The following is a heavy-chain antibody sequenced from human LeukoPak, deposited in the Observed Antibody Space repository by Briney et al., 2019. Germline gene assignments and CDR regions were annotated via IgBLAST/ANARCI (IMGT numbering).Heavy chain of an antibody. V-gene: IGHV3-66*01. Sequence: GGSLRLSCAASGFTFSSYCMTWVRQAPGKGLEWVSVIYSGGSTYYADSVKGRFTISRDNSKNTLYLQMNSLRAEDTAVYYCARGGPDAFDIWGQGTMVTVSS. J-gene: IGHJ3*02. CDR3: ARGGPDAFDI. D-gene: IGHD5-12*01. CDR1: GFTFSSYC. CDR2: IYSGGST.